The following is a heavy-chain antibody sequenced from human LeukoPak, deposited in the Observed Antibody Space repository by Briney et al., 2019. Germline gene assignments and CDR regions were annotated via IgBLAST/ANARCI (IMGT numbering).Heavy chain of an antibody. CDR1: GGSINSGGYY. CDR3: ARRTYSYGFRFDP. D-gene: IGHD3-16*02. V-gene: IGHV4-39*01. J-gene: IGHJ5*02. CDR2: IDYSGSA. Sequence: SETLSLTCNVSGGSINSGGYYWGWTRQPPGKGLEWIGSIDYSGSAVYSPSLKSRLTISVDTSKNQFSLRVASVTAADTAVYYCARRTYSYGFRFDPWGQGTLVTVSS.